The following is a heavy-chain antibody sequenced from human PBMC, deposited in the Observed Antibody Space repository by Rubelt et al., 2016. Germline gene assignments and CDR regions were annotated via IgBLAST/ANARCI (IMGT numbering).Heavy chain of an antibody. CDR1: GYTFTSYG. CDR3: ARVEYYYDSSGYSDY. D-gene: IGHD3-22*01. CDR2: ISAYNGNT. Sequence: QVQLVQSGAEVKKPGASVKVSCKASGYTFTSYGISWVRQAPGQGLEWMGWISAYNGNTNYAQKLQGRVPMTADTSTRPADMGMRSLRSDDTAVYYCARVEYYYDSSGYSDYWGQGTLVTVSS. J-gene: IGHJ4*02. V-gene: IGHV1-18*01.